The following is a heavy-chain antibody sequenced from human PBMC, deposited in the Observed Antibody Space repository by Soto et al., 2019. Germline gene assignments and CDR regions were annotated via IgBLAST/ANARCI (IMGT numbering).Heavy chain of an antibody. CDR1: AFTFDHYA. CDR3: GKGNSTSCFSPVDY. J-gene: IGHJ4*02. V-gene: IGHV3-9*01. CDR2: ISWNSDNI. D-gene: IGHD2-2*01. Sequence: EVQLVESGGGLVQPGRSLRLSCAASAFTFDHYAMHWVRQAPGKGLEWVSCISWNSDNIFYADSVKGRFTISRDSAKNSLYVQMNSLRPEDTAFYDCGKGNSTSCFSPVDYWGQGTRVTVSA.